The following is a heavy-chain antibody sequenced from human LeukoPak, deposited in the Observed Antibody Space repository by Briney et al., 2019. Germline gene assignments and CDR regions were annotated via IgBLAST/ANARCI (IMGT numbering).Heavy chain of an antibody. V-gene: IGHV4-31*03. CDR3: ARDTKVRGVTAFDI. D-gene: IGHD3-10*01. CDR2: IYYSGST. Sequence: PSETLSLTCTVSGGSISSGGYYWSWIRQHPGKGLEWIGYIYYSGSTYYNPSLKSRVTISVDTSKNQFSLKLSSVTAAVTAVYYCARDTKVRGVTAFDIWGQGTMVTVSS. J-gene: IGHJ3*02. CDR1: GGSISSGGYY.